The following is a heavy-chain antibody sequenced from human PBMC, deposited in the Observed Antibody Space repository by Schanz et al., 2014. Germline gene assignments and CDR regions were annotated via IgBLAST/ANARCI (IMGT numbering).Heavy chain of an antibody. CDR2: INPSGGST. CDR1: GYTFTSYY. Sequence: QVQLVQSGAEVKKPGASVKVSCKASGYTFTSYYMYWVRQAPGQGLEWMGVINPSGGSTIYAQKFQGRVTMTRDTSTSTAYMELRSLRSDDTAVYYCARDNLVSSSWYNYYGMDVWGQGTTVTVSS. J-gene: IGHJ6*02. V-gene: IGHV1-46*01. CDR3: ARDNLVSSSWYNYYGMDV. D-gene: IGHD6-13*01.